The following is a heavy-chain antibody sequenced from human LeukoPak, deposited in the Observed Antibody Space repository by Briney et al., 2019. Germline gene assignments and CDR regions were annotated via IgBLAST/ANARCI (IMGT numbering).Heavy chain of an antibody. Sequence: PSETLSLTCTVSGGSNSSNAYYWAWIRQPPGKGLEWIGSIYSSVSTYYNPSLKSRVTISVDTSKSQFSLRLSSVTAADTALYYCAYSGSYGHLGYWGQGIPVTVSS. CDR1: GGSNSSNAYY. D-gene: IGHD1-26*01. CDR2: IYSSVST. V-gene: IGHV4-39*01. CDR3: AYSGSYGHLGY. J-gene: IGHJ4*02.